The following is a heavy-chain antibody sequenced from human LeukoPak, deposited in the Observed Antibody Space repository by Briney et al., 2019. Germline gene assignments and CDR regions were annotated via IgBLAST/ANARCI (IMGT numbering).Heavy chain of an antibody. V-gene: IGHV1-69*13. CDR3: ARVGSSSSLSDY. CDR2: IIPIFGTA. J-gene: IGHJ4*02. D-gene: IGHD6-13*01. Sequence: SVKVSCKASGYTFTSYGISWVRQAPGQGLEWMGGIIPIFGTANYAQKFQGRVTITADESTSTAYMELSSLRSEDTAVYYCARVGSSSSLSDYWGQGTLVTVSS. CDR1: GYTFTSYG.